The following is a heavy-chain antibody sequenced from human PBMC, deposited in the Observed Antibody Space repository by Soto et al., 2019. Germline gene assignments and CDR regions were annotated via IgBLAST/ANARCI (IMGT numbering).Heavy chain of an antibody. CDR1: GGSISIGGYY. V-gene: IGHV4-31*03. J-gene: IGHJ4*02. CDR2: IYYSGST. CDR3: ARVGYYYDSSAPGGYFDY. D-gene: IGHD3-22*01. Sequence: PSETLSLTCTVSGGSISIGGYYWSWIRQHPGKGLEWIGYIYYSGSTYYNPSLKSRVTISVDTSKNQFSLKLSSVTAADTAVYYCARVGYYYDSSAPGGYFDYWGQGTLVTVSS.